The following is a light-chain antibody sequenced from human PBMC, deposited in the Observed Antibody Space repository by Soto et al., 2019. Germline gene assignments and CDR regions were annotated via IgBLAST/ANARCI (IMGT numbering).Light chain of an antibody. Sequence: DIQMTQSPSTLSGSVGDRVTITCRASQTIRSWLACYQQKPGKAPKLLIYKASTLKSGVPSRFSGSGSGTEFTLTISSMKPDDFATYYCQQYNSYSEAFGQGTKVNI. CDR1: QTIRSW. V-gene: IGKV1-5*03. CDR3: QQYNSYSEA. J-gene: IGKJ1*01. CDR2: KAS.